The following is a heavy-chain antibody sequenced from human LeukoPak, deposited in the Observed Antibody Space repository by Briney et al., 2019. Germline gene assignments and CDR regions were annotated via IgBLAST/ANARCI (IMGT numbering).Heavy chain of an antibody. CDR1: GYTFTGYY. Sequence: ASVKVSCKASGYTFTGYYMHWVRQAPGQGLEWMGWINPNSGGTNYAQKFQGRVTMTRDTSISTAYMELSRLRSDDTAVYYCARARPGYSYGPTVDYWGQGTLVTVSS. J-gene: IGHJ4*02. CDR2: INPNSGGT. D-gene: IGHD5-18*01. V-gene: IGHV1-2*02. CDR3: ARARPGYSYGPTVDY.